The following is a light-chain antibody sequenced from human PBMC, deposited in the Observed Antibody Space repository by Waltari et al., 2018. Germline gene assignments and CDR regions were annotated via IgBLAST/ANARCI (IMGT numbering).Light chain of an antibody. CDR2: GAS. J-gene: IGKJ1*01. CDR3: QQYDNWPPWT. V-gene: IGKV3-15*01. CDR1: QTVSSN. Sequence: EIVMTQSPATLSVSLGERATLSCRASQTVSSNLAWYQQKPGQAPRRLIYGASTRATGITARFSGSGSETEFTLTISSLQSEDFAVYYCQQYDNWPPWTFGQGTKVEIK.